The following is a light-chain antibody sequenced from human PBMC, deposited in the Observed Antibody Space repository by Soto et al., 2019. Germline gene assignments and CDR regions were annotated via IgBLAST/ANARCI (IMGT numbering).Light chain of an antibody. CDR3: QQSYITPFT. J-gene: IGKJ3*01. V-gene: IGKV1-39*01. Sequence: DIQMTQSPSSLSASVGDRVTIACRASQSISNYLNWYQQRPGKAPKLLIYAASSSQSEVPSRFSGSGSGTDFTLTISSLQPEDIATYYCQQSYITPFTFGPGTTVEIK. CDR2: AAS. CDR1: QSISNY.